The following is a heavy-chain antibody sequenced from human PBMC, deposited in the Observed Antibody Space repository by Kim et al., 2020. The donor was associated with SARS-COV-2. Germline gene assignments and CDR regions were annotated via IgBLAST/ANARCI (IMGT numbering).Heavy chain of an antibody. D-gene: IGHD3-10*01. Sequence: ASVKVSCKASGYTFTGYYMHWVRQAPGQGLEWMGWINPNSGGTNYAQKFQGWVTMTRDTSISTAYMELSRLRSDDTAVYYCARGHPRNSGNDYWGQGTLVTVSS. CDR2: INPNSGGT. CDR3: ARGHPRNSGNDY. J-gene: IGHJ4*02. CDR1: GYTFTGYY. V-gene: IGHV1-2*04.